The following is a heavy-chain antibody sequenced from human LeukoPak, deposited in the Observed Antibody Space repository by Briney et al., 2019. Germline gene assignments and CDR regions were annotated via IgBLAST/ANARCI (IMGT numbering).Heavy chain of an antibody. D-gene: IGHD4-17*01. CDR2: MYTSGST. CDR1: GGSISRYY. Sequence: SETLSLTCSVSGGSISRYYWSWIRQPGEKQPEWIGCMYTSGSTYYNPSLKSRVTMSADTSKNQFSLKLTSVPAADTSVYYCAREGGPGGDYGSIDSWGQGTLVTVSS. V-gene: IGHV4-4*07. J-gene: IGHJ4*02. CDR3: AREGGPGGDYGSIDS.